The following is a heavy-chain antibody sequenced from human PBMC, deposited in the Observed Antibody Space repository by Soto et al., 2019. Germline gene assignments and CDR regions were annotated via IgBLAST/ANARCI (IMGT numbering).Heavy chain of an antibody. V-gene: IGHV3-20*01. CDR3: ASWDCSSTSCSNDAFDI. J-gene: IGHJ3*02. Sequence: GGSLRLSCAASGFTFDDYGMSWVRQAPGKGLEWVSGINWNGGSTGYADSVKGRFTISRDNAKNSLYLQMNSLRAEDTALYHCASWDCSSTSCSNDAFDIWGQGTMVTVSS. CDR1: GFTFDDYG. D-gene: IGHD2-2*01. CDR2: INWNGGST.